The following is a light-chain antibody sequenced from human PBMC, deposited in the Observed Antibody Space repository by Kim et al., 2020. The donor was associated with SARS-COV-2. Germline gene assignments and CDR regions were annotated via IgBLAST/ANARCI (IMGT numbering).Light chain of an antibody. J-gene: IGKJ1*01. V-gene: IGKV1-5*03. CDR2: MAS. CDR1: QSISTW. Sequence: ASAGDRITITCRASQSISTWLAWYQHKPGKAPKLLIYMASTVQSGVPSRFSGSGSGAEFILTVSSLQPDDFATYYCQQYATDPWTFGQGTKVDIK. CDR3: QQYATDPWT.